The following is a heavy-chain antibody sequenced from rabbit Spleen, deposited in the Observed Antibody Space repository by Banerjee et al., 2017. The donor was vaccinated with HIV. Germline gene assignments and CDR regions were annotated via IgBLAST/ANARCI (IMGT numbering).Heavy chain of an antibody. D-gene: IGHD8-1*01. V-gene: IGHV1S40*01. CDR2: GYPDGIGST. CDR3: ARDTGSSFSSYGMDL. J-gene: IGHJ6*01. Sequence: QSLEESGGDMVKPGASLTLTCTASGFSFSTSYYICWVRQAPGKGLEWIGCGYPDGIGSTAYASWAKGRFTISKSPSTTVTLQMTSLTAADTATYFCARDTGSSFSSYGMDLWGQGTLVTVS. CDR1: GFSFSTSYY.